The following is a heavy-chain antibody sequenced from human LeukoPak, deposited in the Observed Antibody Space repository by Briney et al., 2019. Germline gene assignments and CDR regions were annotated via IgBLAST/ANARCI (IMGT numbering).Heavy chain of an antibody. CDR2: IYTDYTT. D-gene: IGHD4-17*01. Sequence: GGSLRLSCAASGFIFRNNYMSWVRQAPGKGLEWASLIYTDYTTYYADSVKGRFTISRDNSKNTLYLQMNSLRAGDTAVYYCARDPNYGDSPWGQGTLVTVSS. CDR1: GFIFRNNY. J-gene: IGHJ5*02. CDR3: ARDPNYGDSP. V-gene: IGHV3-66*01.